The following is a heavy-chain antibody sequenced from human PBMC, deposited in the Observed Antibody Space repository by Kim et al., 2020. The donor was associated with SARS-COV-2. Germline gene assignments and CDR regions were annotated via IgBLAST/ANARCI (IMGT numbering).Heavy chain of an antibody. CDR1: GFTFSSYG. Sequence: GGSLRLSCAASGFTFSSYGMHWVRQAPGKGLEWVAVIWYDGSNKYYADSVKGRVTISRDNSKNTLYLQMNSLRAEDTTVYYCAKSTVTTHEAFDIGGQGT. CDR3: AKSTVTTHEAFDI. J-gene: IGHJ3*02. V-gene: IGHV3-33*06. D-gene: IGHD4-17*01. CDR2: IWYDGSNK.